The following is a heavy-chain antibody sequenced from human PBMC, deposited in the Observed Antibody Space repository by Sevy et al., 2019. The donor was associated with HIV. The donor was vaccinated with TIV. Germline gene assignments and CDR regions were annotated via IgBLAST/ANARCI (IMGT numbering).Heavy chain of an antibody. CDR1: GFTFNNFP. V-gene: IGHV3-30-3*01. CDR2: VSFDGGSK. Sequence: GGSLRLSCDASGFTFNNFPIHWVRQAPGKGLEWVAVVSFDGGSKYYADSVRGRFTVSRDNSKNTVYLQLNSLRAEDTAVYYCVRERARSITFDIWGQGTLVTVSS. CDR3: VRERARSITFDI. J-gene: IGHJ3*02. D-gene: IGHD3-16*01.